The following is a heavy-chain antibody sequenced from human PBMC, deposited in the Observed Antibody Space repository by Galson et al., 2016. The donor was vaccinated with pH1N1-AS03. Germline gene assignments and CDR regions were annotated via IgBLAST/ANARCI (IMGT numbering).Heavy chain of an antibody. D-gene: IGHD4-17*01. CDR1: GFTFNMYT. J-gene: IGHJ4*02. CDR3: GPNPEYGEGAY. CDR2: ISRESDAK. V-gene: IGHV3-48*04. Sequence: SLRLSCAASGFTFNMYTMDWVRRAPGKGLEWISSISRESDAKYYADSVKGRFTISRDNTRNSLYLQMNSLRVEETAIYYCGPNPEYGEGAYWGQGALVTVSS.